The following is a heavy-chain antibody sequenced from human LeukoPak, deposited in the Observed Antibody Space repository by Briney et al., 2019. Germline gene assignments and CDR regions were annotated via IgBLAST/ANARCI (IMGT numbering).Heavy chain of an antibody. V-gene: IGHV4-59*01. Sequence: SETLSLTCTVSGGSISSYYWSWIRQPTAKGLAWIGYIYYSGSTNYNPSLKSRVTISVDTSKNQFSLKLSSVTAADTAVYYCARDSSTAFDIWGQGTMVTVSS. J-gene: IGHJ3*02. D-gene: IGHD6-19*01. CDR3: ARDSSTAFDI. CDR1: GGSISSYY. CDR2: IYYSGST.